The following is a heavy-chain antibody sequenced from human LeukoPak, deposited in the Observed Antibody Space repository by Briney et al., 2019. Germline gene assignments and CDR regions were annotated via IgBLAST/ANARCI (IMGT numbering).Heavy chain of an antibody. V-gene: IGHV3-30*04. Sequence: PGRSLRLSCAASGFTFSSYAMHWVRQAPGKGLEWVAVISYDGSNKYYADSVKGRFTIFRDNSKNTLYLQMNSLRAEDTAVYYCARYSSSWGLFDYWGQGTLVTVSS. D-gene: IGHD6-13*01. CDR1: GFTFSSYA. CDR3: ARYSSSWGLFDY. CDR2: ISYDGSNK. J-gene: IGHJ4*02.